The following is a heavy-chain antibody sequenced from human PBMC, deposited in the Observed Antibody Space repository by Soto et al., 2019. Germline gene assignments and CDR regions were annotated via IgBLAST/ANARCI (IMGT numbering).Heavy chain of an antibody. CDR2: ISYDGSNK. CDR3: ARDLDVVATNYYYYGMDV. J-gene: IGHJ6*02. D-gene: IGHD2-2*01. V-gene: IGHV3-30-3*01. CDR1: GFTFSSYA. Sequence: GGSLRLSCSASGFTFSSYAMHWVRQAPGKGPEWVAVISYDGSNKYYADSVKGRFTISRDNSKNTLYLQMNSLRAEDTAVYYCARDLDVVATNYYYYGMDVWGQGTTVTVSS.